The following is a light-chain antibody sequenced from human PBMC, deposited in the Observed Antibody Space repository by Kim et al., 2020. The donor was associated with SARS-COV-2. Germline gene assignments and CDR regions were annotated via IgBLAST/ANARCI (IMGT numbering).Light chain of an antibody. J-gene: IGLJ3*02. CDR2: SNN. CDR3: AACDDSLNGQV. CDR1: CSNVESNP. Sequence: GQRVTISCYGICSNVESNPVHWYQPPPGTAPSLLMYSNNQRPSGVPERSSGFKSGTSASLAISGLQPVDEADSYCAACDDSLNGQVFGGGTQLTVL. V-gene: IGLV1-44*01.